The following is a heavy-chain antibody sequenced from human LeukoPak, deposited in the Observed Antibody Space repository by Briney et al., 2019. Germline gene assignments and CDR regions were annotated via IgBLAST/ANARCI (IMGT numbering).Heavy chain of an antibody. Sequence: ASVKVSCKASGYTFTDYYMHWVRQAPGQGLEWMGWINPNSGGTNYAQKFQGRVTMTRDTSISTAYMELSRLRSDDTAVYYCAGDRGGTYPALDYWGQGALVTVSS. CDR3: AGDRGGTYPALDY. V-gene: IGHV1-2*02. CDR1: GYTFTDYY. CDR2: INPNSGGT. D-gene: IGHD1-26*01. J-gene: IGHJ4*02.